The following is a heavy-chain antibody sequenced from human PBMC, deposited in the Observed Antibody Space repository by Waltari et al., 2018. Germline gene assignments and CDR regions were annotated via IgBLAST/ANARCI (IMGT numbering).Heavy chain of an antibody. CDR2: ISYDGSNK. CDR3: AKDGSRSSYYFDY. V-gene: IGHV3-30*18. CDR1: EFTSSSYG. J-gene: IGHJ4*02. Sequence: QVQLVESGGGVVQPGRSLRLSCAASEFTSSSYGMHWFRQAPGKGLEWVAVISYDGSNKYYADSVKCRFTISRDNSKNTLYLEMNSVKTEDMAVYYCAKDGSRSSYYFDYWGQGTLVTVSS. D-gene: IGHD6-6*01.